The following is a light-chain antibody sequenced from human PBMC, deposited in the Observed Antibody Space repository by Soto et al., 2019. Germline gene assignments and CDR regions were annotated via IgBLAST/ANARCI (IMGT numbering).Light chain of an antibody. V-gene: IGKV1-5*03. CDR1: QSISSW. J-gene: IGKJ1*01. CDR3: QQYNTYSRT. Sequence: DIQMTQSPSTLSASVGDRVTITCRASQSISSWLAWYRQKPGEAPTLLIYEGSTSERGVPSRFSGSGSGTEFTLTISSLQPDDFATFYCQQYNTYSRTFGQGTKVEVK. CDR2: EGS.